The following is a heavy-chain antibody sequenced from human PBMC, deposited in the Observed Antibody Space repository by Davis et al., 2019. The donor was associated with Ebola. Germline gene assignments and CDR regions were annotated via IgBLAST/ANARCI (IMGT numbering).Heavy chain of an antibody. Sequence: GESLKISCAASGFTFSSYAMSWVRQAPGQGLEWVSAISGSGGSTYYADSVKGRFTISRDNSKNTLYLQMNSLRAEDTAVYYCAKAAPSGYCSSTSCYPFDYWGQGTLVTVSS. CDR2: ISGSGGST. CDR3: AKAAPSGYCSSTSCYPFDY. D-gene: IGHD2-2*01. J-gene: IGHJ4*02. CDR1: GFTFSSYA. V-gene: IGHV3-23*01.